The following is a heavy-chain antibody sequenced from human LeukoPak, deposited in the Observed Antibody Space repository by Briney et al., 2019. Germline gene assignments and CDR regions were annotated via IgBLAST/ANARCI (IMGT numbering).Heavy chain of an antibody. Sequence: KPSETLSLTCTVSGGSISSSSYYWGWIRQPPGKGLEWIGSIYYSGSTYYNPSLKSRVTISVDTSKNQFSLKLSSVTAADTAVYYCAKGLRYFDYYFDYWGQGTLVTVSS. J-gene: IGHJ4*02. CDR2: IYYSGST. D-gene: IGHD3-9*01. CDR1: GGSISSSSYY. CDR3: AKGLRYFDYYFDY. V-gene: IGHV4-39*01.